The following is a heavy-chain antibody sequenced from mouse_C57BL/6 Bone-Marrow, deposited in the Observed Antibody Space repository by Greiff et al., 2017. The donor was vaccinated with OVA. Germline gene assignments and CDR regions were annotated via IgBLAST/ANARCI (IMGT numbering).Heavy chain of an antibody. CDR3: ARPVVAPFYAMDY. V-gene: IGHV1-81*01. CDR2: IYPRSGNT. CDR1: GYTFTSYG. D-gene: IGHD1-1*01. J-gene: IGHJ4*01. Sequence: VQLKESGAELARPGASVKLSCKASGYTFTSYGISWVKQRTGQGLEWIGEIYPRSGNTYYNEKFKGKATLTADKSSSTAYMELRSLTSEDSAVYFCARPVVAPFYAMDYWGQGTSVTVSS.